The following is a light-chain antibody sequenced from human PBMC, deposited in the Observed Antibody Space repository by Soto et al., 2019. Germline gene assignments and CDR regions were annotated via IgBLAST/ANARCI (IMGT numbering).Light chain of an antibody. Sequence: SYELTQPPSVSVAPGKTARITCGGNNIGSKSVHWYQQKPGQAPVLVIYYDSDRPSGIPERFSGSNSGNTATLTISRVEAVDEADYYCQVWDSSSDPYVVFGGGTKLTVL. CDR2: YDS. CDR1: NIGSKS. V-gene: IGLV3-21*04. J-gene: IGLJ2*01. CDR3: QVWDSSSDPYVV.